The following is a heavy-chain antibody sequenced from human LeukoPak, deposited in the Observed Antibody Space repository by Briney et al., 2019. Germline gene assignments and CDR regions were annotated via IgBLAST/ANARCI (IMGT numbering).Heavy chain of an antibody. CDR3: ARNSFGDCVDY. CDR2: ISNIVSTT. V-gene: IGHV3-48*03. J-gene: IGHJ4*02. CDR1: GFTFSSYE. D-gene: IGHD2-21*02. Sequence: GGSLRLSCVSSGFTFSSYEMNWVRQAPGKGLEWVSYISNIVSTTYYADSVKGRFTISRDNAKNSVYLQMNSLRAEDTAVYYCARNSFGDCVDYWGQGTLVTVSS.